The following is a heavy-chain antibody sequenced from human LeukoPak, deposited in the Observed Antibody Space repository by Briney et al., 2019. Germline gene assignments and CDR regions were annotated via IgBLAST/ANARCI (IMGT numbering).Heavy chain of an antibody. J-gene: IGHJ4*02. V-gene: IGHV3-9*01. CDR2: ISWNSGRI. CDR1: GFTFEDYA. Sequence: PGRSLRLSWAASGFTFEDYAMHWVRQVPGKGLEWVSGISWNSGRIGYADSVKGRLTISRDNAKNSLYLQMNSLRAEDTALYYCARDHYYDSSGYHYFDYWGQGTLVTVSS. D-gene: IGHD3-22*01. CDR3: ARDHYYDSSGYHYFDY.